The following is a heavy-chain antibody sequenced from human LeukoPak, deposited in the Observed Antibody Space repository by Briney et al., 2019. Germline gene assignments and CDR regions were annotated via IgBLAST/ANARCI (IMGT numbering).Heavy chain of an antibody. CDR3: ARDLFDVLTGYYKNPSVY. V-gene: IGHV1-18*01. CDR1: GYTFNNYG. D-gene: IGHD3-9*01. Sequence: ASVKVSCKASGYTFNNYGISWVRQAPGQGLEWMGWISAYNANTDYAQKVQGRVSMTTETSTSTAYLELGSLGSDDKAVYYCARDLFDVLTGYYKNPSVYWGQGTLVTVSS. J-gene: IGHJ4*02. CDR2: ISAYNANT.